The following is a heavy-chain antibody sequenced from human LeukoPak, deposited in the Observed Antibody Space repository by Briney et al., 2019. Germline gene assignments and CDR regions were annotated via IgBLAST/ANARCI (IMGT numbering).Heavy chain of an antibody. V-gene: IGHV1-18*01. CDR3: VRDDGLSPAGTVSLFDF. CDR2: ISAYNDNT. CDR1: GYTFTSYG. Sequence: ASVKVSCKACGYTFTSYGISWVRQARGQGLAWLGWISAYNDNTNYAQKLQDRVSMTTDSSTSTAYMERRSLRSDDTAVYYCVRDDGLSPAGTVSLFDFWGQGILVTVSS. J-gene: IGHJ4*02. D-gene: IGHD6-13*01.